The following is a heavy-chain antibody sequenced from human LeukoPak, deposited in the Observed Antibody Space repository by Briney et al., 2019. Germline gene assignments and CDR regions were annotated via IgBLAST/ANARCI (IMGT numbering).Heavy chain of an antibody. CDR1: GGSISSYY. J-gene: IGHJ4*02. CDR2: IYYSGST. D-gene: IGHD1-26*01. CDR3: GSLGATHDY. V-gene: IGHV4-59*12. Sequence: SETLSLTCTVSGGSISSYYWSWIRQPPGKGLEWIGYIYYSGSTNYNPSLKSRVTISVDTSKNQFSLKLSSVTAADTAVYYCGSLGATHDYWGQGTLVTVSS.